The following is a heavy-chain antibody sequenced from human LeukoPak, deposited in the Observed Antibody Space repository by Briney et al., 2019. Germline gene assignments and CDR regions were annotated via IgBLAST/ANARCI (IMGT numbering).Heavy chain of an antibody. CDR3: ARDNRAHDSVNDAFDI. V-gene: IGHV4-31*03. D-gene: IGHD1-14*01. Sequence: PSQTLSLTCTVSGGSISSGGYYWSWIRHHPGKGLEWIGYIYYSGSTYYNPSLKSRVTISVDTSKNQFSLKLSSVTAADTAVYYCARDNRAHDSVNDAFDIWGQGTMVTVSS. J-gene: IGHJ3*02. CDR2: IYYSGST. CDR1: GGSISSGGYY.